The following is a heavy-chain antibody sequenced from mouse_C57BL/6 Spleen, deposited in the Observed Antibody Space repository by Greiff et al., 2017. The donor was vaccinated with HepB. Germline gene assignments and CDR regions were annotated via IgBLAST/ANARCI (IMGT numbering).Heavy chain of an antibody. D-gene: IGHD2-3*01. Sequence: DVKLQESGPGLVKPSQSLSLTCSVTGYSITSGYYWNWIRQFPGNKLEWRGYISYDGSNNYNPSLKNRISITRDTSKNQFFLKLNSVTTEDTATYYCARKDGYYEDYWGQGTTLTVSS. CDR2: ISYDGSN. CDR3: ARKDGYYEDY. J-gene: IGHJ2*01. CDR1: GYSITSGYY. V-gene: IGHV3-6*01.